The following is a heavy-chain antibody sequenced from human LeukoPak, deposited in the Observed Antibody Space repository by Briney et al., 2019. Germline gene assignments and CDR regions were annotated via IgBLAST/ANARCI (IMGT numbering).Heavy chain of an antibody. V-gene: IGHV1-8*01. CDR3: ARGSGPTYYDILTGYFPYYYYYGMDV. Sequence: GASVKVSCKASGYTFTSYDINWVRQATGQGLEWMGWMNPNSGNTGYAQKFQGRVTMTRNTSISTAYMELSSLRSEDTAVYYCARGSGPTYYDILTGYFPYYYYYGMDVWGQGTTVPVSS. J-gene: IGHJ6*02. CDR1: GYTFTSYD. CDR2: MNPNSGNT. D-gene: IGHD3-9*01.